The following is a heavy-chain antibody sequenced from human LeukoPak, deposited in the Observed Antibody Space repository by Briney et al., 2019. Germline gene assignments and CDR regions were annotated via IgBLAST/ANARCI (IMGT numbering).Heavy chain of an antibody. J-gene: IGHJ4*02. CDR2: INSDGSST. CDR3: SIIAVGGIDY. V-gene: IGHV3-74*01. Sequence: GGSLRLSCAVSGFTFSSYAMHWVRQAPGKGLVWVSRINSDGSSTSYADSVKGRFTISRDNSKNALYLQMSTLRADDTAVYYCSIIAVGGIDYWGQGTLVTVSS. CDR1: GFTFSSYA. D-gene: IGHD6-19*01.